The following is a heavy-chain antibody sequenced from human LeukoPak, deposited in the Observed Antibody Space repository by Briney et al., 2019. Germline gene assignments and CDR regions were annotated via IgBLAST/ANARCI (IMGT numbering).Heavy chain of an antibody. D-gene: IGHD6-13*01. CDR2: IYSGGST. CDR3: ARGRDIAAAVGFLDY. V-gene: IGHV3-66*01. CDR1: GFTVSSNY. J-gene: IGHJ4*02. Sequence: GGSLRLSCAASGFTVSSNYMTWVRQAPGKGLEWVSVIYSGGSTYYADSVKGRFTISRDNSKNTLYLQMSSLRGEDTAVNYCARGRDIAAAVGFLDYWGQGALVTVSS.